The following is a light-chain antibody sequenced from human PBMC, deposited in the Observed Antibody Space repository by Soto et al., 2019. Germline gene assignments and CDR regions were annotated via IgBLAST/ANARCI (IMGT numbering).Light chain of an antibody. CDR1: QSVSSTY. CDR3: QQYISSPPGFT. V-gene: IGKV3-20*01. J-gene: IGKJ3*01. Sequence: EIVLTQSPGTLSLFPGERATLSCRASQSVSSTYFAWYRQKPGQPPSLLIYGASNRATGVPDRFSGSGSGPDFTLPISRVEPEDFAVYYCQQYISSPPGFTFGPGTTVEIK. CDR2: GAS.